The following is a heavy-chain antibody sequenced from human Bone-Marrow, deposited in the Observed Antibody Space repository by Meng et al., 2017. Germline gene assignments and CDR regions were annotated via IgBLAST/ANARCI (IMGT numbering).Heavy chain of an antibody. J-gene: IGHJ5*02. CDR1: GGSFSGYY. Sequence: VQLTHWRAGLLKPSETLSLTCAVYGGSFSGYYWSWIRQPPGKGLEWIGEINHSGSTNYNPSLKSRVTISVDTSKNQFSLKLSSVTAADTAVYYCASGYCSGGSCQVGWFDPWGQGTLVTVSS. CDR3: ASGYCSGGSCQVGWFDP. CDR2: INHSGST. D-gene: IGHD2-15*01. V-gene: IGHV4-34*01.